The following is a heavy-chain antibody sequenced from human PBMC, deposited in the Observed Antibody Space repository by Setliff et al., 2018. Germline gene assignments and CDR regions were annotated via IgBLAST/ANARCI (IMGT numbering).Heavy chain of an antibody. CDR3: ARGKSVTAPTWFDP. Sequence: SETLSLTCAVYGGSFSGYYWGWIRQPPGKGREWIGEINHSGSTNYNPSLKSRVTISVETSKNQFSLHLSSVTAADTAVYYCARGKSVTAPTWFDPWGQGTLVTVSS. D-gene: IGHD5-18*01. CDR2: INHSGST. CDR1: GGSFSGYY. V-gene: IGHV4-34*01. J-gene: IGHJ5*02.